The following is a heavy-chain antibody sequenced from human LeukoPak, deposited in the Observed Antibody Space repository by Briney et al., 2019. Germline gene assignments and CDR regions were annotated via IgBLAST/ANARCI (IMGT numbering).Heavy chain of an antibody. CDR3: ATKRGQGTQLNYNWFDP. Sequence: GGSLRLSCAASGFTFNSYAMYWVRQAPGKGLEWVSSISGGKDSTYYADSVKGRFTISRDNSRSTLYLQMNNLSADDTALYYCATKRGQGTQLNYNWFDPWGQGTLVTVSS. CDR1: GFTFNSYA. J-gene: IGHJ5*02. D-gene: IGHD1-1*01. V-gene: IGHV3-23*01. CDR2: ISGGKDST.